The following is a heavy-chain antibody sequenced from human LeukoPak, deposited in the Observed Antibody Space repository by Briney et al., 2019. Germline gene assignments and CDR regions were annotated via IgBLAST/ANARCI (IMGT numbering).Heavy chain of an antibody. D-gene: IGHD3-22*01. J-gene: IGHJ4*02. Sequence: GGTLRLSCAASGFTFSSYGMSWVRQAPGKGLEWVSAISGSGGSTYYADSVKGRFTISRDNSKNTLYLQMNSLRAEDTAVYYCAEDCPYYYDRNFDYWGQGTLVTVSS. V-gene: IGHV3-23*01. CDR2: ISGSGGST. CDR3: AEDCPYYYDRNFDY. CDR1: GFTFSSYG.